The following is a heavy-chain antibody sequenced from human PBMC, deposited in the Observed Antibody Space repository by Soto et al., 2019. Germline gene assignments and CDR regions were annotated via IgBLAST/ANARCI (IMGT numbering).Heavy chain of an antibody. J-gene: IGHJ3*02. CDR1: GFTFSSYG. Sequence: GGSLRLSCAASGFTFSSYGMHWVRQAPGKGLEWVGRIKSKTDGGTTDYAAPVKGRFTISRDDSKNTLYLQMNSLKTEDTAVYYCTTAFDYGDYFAAFDIWGQGTMVTVSS. CDR2: IKSKTDGGTT. CDR3: TTAFDYGDYFAAFDI. V-gene: IGHV3-15*01. D-gene: IGHD4-17*01.